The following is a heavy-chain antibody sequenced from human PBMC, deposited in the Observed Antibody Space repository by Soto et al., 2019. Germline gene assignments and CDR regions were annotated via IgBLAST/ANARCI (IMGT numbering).Heavy chain of an antibody. Sequence: QVQLQESGPGLVKPSETLSLTCTVSGGSISSYHWSWIRQPPGKGLEWIGYIYYSGSTNYNPSLKSRVTISVDTSKNQSSLKLSSVTAADTAVYFCARGYSYGYFGADYWGQGTLVTVSS. CDR3: ARGYSYGYFGADY. CDR2: IYYSGST. V-gene: IGHV4-59*08. CDR1: GGSISSYH. D-gene: IGHD5-18*01. J-gene: IGHJ4*02.